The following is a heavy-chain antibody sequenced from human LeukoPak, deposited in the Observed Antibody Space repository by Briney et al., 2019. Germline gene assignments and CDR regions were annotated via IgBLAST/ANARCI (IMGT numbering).Heavy chain of an antibody. J-gene: IGHJ4*02. CDR1: GFTFSSSW. CDR2: IKQDGSEG. CDR3: ARGTGYYVY. Sequence: QPGGSLRLSCAASGFTFSSSWMSWVRQAPGRRLEWVATIKQDGSEGYYVDSVKGRFTISRDNADNSLYLQMNSLRAEDTAVYFCARGTGYYVYWGQGTLVTVSS. D-gene: IGHD3/OR15-3a*01. V-gene: IGHV3-7*03.